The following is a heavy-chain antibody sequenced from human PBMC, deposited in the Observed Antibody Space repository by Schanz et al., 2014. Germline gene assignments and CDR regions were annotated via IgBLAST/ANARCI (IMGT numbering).Heavy chain of an antibody. CDR1: GDSIGTYQ. CDR3: ARSTYDFWSAFDY. V-gene: IGHV4-59*08. D-gene: IGHD3-3*01. CDR2: VYHSGVT. Sequence: QVQLQESGPGLVKPSETLSLTCTVSGDSIGTYQWSWIRQPPGKGLEWIGYVYHSGVTTYKSSLKSRISITVDTIKNQFSLNLTSVPAADTAVYYCARSTYDFWSAFDYWGQGILVAVSS. J-gene: IGHJ4*02.